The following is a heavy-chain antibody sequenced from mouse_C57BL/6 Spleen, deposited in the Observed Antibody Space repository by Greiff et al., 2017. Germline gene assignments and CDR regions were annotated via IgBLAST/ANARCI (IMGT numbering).Heavy chain of an antibody. CDR1: GYSFTDYN. D-gene: IGHD1-1*01. J-gene: IGHJ1*03. V-gene: IGHV1-39*01. Sequence: VQLQQSGPELVKPGASVKISCKASGYSFTDYNMNWVKQSNGKSLEWIGVINPNYGTTSYNQKFKGKATLTVDQSSSTAYMQLNSLTSEDSAVYYGARLALYGSSYVGYFDVWGTGTTVTVSS. CDR2: INPNYGTT. CDR3: ARLALYGSSYVGYFDV.